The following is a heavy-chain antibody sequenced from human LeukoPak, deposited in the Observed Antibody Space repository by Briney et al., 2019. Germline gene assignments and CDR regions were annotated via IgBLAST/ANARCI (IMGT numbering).Heavy chain of an antibody. D-gene: IGHD1-26*01. CDR1: GYTFTSNG. J-gene: IGHJ4*02. Sequence: ASVKVSCKASGYTFTSNGISWVRQAPGQGLEWMGWISAYNGNTNYAQKLQGRVTMTTDTSTSTAYMELRSLRSDDTAVYYCARAEWELLPFDYWGQGTLVTVSS. CDR3: ARAEWELLPFDY. CDR2: ISAYNGNT. V-gene: IGHV1-18*01.